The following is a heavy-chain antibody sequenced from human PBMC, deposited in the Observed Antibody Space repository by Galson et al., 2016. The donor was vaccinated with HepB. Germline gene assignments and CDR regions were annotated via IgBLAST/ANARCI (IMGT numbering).Heavy chain of an antibody. CDR3: ARDLLRVAMDV. Sequence: SLRLSCAASGFTFGEYAMHWVRQVPGKGLEWVSGISWNSGSIGYADSVKGRFTISRDNARNSLYLQMNSLRAEDTAVYYCARDLLRVAMDVWGQGTTVTVSS. V-gene: IGHV3-9*01. CDR2: ISWNSGSI. CDR1: GFTFGEYA. J-gene: IGHJ6*02.